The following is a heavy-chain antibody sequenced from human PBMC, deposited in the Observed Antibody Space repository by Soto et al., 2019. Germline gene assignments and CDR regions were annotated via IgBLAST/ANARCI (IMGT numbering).Heavy chain of an antibody. V-gene: IGHV1-18*01. Sequence: QVQLVQSGAEVKKPGASVKVSCKTSGYTFTSHVISWVRQAPGQGREWMGWIRACNDNTNYGQKFQDRIIMTTDISTSTVYMELMSLRPDDTAVYYCARDPRSPDPWGQGTLVTVSS. J-gene: IGHJ5*02. CDR2: IRACNDNT. CDR3: ARDPRSPDP. CDR1: GYTFTSHV.